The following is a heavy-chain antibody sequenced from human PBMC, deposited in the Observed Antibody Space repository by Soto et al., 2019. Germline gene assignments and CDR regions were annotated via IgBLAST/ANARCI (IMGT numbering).Heavy chain of an antibody. CDR3: AREGGGYRFDY. Sequence: SETLSLTCTVSGGSISSSSYCWGWIRQPPGKGLEWIGSIYYSGSTYYNPSLKSRVTISVDTSKNQFSLRLTSVTAADTAVYYGAREGGGYRFDYWGQGTLVTVSS. D-gene: IGHD1-26*01. J-gene: IGHJ4*02. CDR2: IYYSGST. CDR1: GGSISSSSYC. V-gene: IGHV4-39*02.